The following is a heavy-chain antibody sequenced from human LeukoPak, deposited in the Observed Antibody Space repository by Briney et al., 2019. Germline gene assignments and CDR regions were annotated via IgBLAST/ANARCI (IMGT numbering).Heavy chain of an antibody. CDR1: GGSISSYY. V-gene: IGHV4-59*01. CDR3: ARDPTCTSCYDYYGMDV. J-gene: IGHJ6*02. CDR2: IYYSGST. D-gene: IGHD2-2*01. Sequence: SETLSLTCTVSGGSISSYYWSWIRQPPGKGLEWIGYIYYSGSTNYNPSLKSRVTISVDTSKNQFSLKLSSVTAADTAVYYCARDPTCTSCYDYYGMDVWGQGTTVTVSS.